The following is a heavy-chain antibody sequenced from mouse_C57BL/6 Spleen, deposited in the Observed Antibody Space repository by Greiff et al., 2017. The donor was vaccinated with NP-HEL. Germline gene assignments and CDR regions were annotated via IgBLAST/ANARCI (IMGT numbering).Heavy chain of an antibody. V-gene: IGHV1-69*01. CDR3: ARSYYGSQYYFDY. Sequence: VQLQQPGAELVMPGASVKLSCKASGYTFTSYWMHWVKQRPGQGLEWIGEIDPSDSDTNYNQKFKGKATLTVDKSSSTAYMQLSSLTSEDSAVYYCARSYYGSQYYFDYWGQGTTLTVSS. CDR1: GYTFTSYW. CDR2: IDPSDSDT. D-gene: IGHD1-1*01. J-gene: IGHJ2*01.